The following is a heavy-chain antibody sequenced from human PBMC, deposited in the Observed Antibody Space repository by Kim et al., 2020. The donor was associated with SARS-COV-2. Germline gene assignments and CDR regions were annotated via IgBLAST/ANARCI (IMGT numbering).Heavy chain of an antibody. V-gene: IGHV1-3*01. J-gene: IGHJ4*02. CDR3: ARATGSGSYLLDF. D-gene: IGHD3-10*01. Sequence: KYSEKCQGRVTITRATSASTAYMELSSLRSEDTALYYCARATGSGSYLLDFWGQGTLVTVSS.